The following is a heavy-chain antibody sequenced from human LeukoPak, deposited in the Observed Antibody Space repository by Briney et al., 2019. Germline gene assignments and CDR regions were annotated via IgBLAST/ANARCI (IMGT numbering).Heavy chain of an antibody. Sequence: SVEVSCKASGGTFSSYAISWVRQAPGQGLEWMGGIIPIFGTANYAQKFQGRVTITTDESTSTAYMELSSLRSEDTAVYYCAMTLGPREKDYWGQGTLVTVSS. J-gene: IGHJ4*02. V-gene: IGHV1-69*05. CDR2: IIPIFGTA. CDR3: AMTLGPREKDY. CDR1: GGTFSSYA.